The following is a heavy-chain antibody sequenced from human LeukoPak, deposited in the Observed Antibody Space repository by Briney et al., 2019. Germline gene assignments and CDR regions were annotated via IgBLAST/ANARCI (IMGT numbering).Heavy chain of an antibody. V-gene: IGHV2-70*04. Sequence: SGPALVKSTQTLTLTCTFSGFSLTASGMRVSWIRQPPGKALEWLARIDWDDDKFYSTSLKTRLTISKDTSKNQEVLTMTNMDPVDTATYYSARSYDYDSSGYVDYWGQGTLVTVSS. D-gene: IGHD3-22*01. CDR1: GFSLTASGMR. J-gene: IGHJ4*02. CDR2: IDWDDDK. CDR3: ARSYDYDSSGYVDY.